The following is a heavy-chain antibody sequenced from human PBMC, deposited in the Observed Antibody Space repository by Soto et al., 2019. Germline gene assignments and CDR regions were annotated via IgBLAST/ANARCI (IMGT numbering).Heavy chain of an antibody. V-gene: IGHV1-69*06. CDR1: GGIGSNYA. D-gene: IGHD2-15*01. CDR2: IVHKFGTA. Sequence: QEHLVQSGAEVKKPGSSVKVSCRASGGIGSNYAISWVRQAPGQGLEWMGGIVHKFGTANYAQSFKGRVTISVDKSTNSVYMELSSLRSQDTAIYYCAREMASGYSRTWFDPWGQGTLVTVSS. J-gene: IGHJ5*02. CDR3: AREMASGYSRTWFDP.